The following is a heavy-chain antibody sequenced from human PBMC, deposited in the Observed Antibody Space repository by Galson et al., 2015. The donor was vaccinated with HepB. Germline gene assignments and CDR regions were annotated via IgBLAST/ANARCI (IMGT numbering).Heavy chain of an antibody. V-gene: IGHV4-34*01. CDR3: ARHLSKPRDGYNSSSRRYFDY. D-gene: IGHD6-13*01. CDR2: INHSGST. J-gene: IGHJ4*02. Sequence: ETLSLTCAVYGGSFSGYYWSWIRQPPGKGLEWIGEINHSGSTNYNPSLKSRVTISVDTSKNQFSLKLSSVTAADTAVYYCARHLSKPRDGYNSSSRRYFDYWGQGTLVTVSS. CDR1: GGSFSGYY.